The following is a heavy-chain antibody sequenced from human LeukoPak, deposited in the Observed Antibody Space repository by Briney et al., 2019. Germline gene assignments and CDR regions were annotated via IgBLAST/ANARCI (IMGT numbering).Heavy chain of an antibody. CDR2: IYPGDSDT. J-gene: IGHJ4*02. V-gene: IGHV5-51*01. CDR1: GSRFTSYW. D-gene: IGHD2-15*01. CDR3: ARQGFYCSGGSCYSDY. Sequence: GESLKISCKGSGSRFTSYWIGWVRQMPGKGLEWVGIIYPGDSDTRYSPSFQGQVTISAAKSISTAYLQWSSLKASDTAMYYCARQGFYCSGGSCYSDYWGQGTLVTVSS.